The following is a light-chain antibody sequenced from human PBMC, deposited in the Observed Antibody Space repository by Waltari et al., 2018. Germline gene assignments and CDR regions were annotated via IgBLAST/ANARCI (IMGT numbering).Light chain of an antibody. Sequence: DVVLTQSTLSLPVSHGKSASISCQSSQRLVYTDQVTLLNGYQQRPGQSPRRLIYKVSNRASGVPDRFSGSGSGTDFTLKISRVEAEDAGTYYCMQNSYWPYTLGQGTKLEI. CDR1: QRLVYTDQVTL. V-gene: IGKV2-30*01. CDR2: KVS. CDR3: MQNSYWPYT. J-gene: IGKJ2*01.